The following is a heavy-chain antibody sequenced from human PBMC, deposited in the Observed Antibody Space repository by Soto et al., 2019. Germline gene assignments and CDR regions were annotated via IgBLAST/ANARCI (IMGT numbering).Heavy chain of an antibody. J-gene: IGHJ4*02. CDR1: GGSISSSSYY. Sequence: QLQLQESGPGLVKPSETLSLTCTVSGGSISSSSYYWGWIRQPPGKGLEWIGSIYYSGSTYYNPSLKSRVTISVDTSKNQFSLKLSSVTAADTAVYYCASCLILTGSYYFDYWGQGTLVTVSS. V-gene: IGHV4-39*01. CDR2: IYYSGST. CDR3: ASCLILTGSYYFDY. D-gene: IGHD3-9*01.